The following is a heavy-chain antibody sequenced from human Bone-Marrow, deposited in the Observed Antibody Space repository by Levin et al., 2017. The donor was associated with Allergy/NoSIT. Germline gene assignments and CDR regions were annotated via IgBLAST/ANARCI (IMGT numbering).Heavy chain of an antibody. Sequence: PGGSLRLSCAASGFTFSDYTMNWVRQAPGKGLELVSSISTGGTYTKYADSVRGRFTISRDNAKNSLYLQMNDLRADETAVYFCAGNIEPRNYYESHEAAFDIWGQGTMVTVSS. CDR1: GFTFSDYT. D-gene: IGHD3-22*01. J-gene: IGHJ3*02. CDR3: AGNIEPRNYYESHEAAFDI. V-gene: IGHV3-21*01. CDR2: ISTGGTYT.